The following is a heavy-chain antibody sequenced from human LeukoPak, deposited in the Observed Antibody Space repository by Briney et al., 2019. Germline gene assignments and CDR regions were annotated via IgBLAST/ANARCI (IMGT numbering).Heavy chain of an antibody. CDR2: IRSKAYGGTT. J-gene: IGHJ3*02. CDR1: GFTFGDYA. V-gene: IGHV3-49*04. Sequence: GGSLRLSCTASGFTFGDYAMSWVRQAAGKGLDWVGFIRSKAYGGTTEYAASVKGRFTISRDDSKSIAYLQMNSLKTEDTAVYYCTREGVADNAFDIWGQGTMVTVSS. D-gene: IGHD6-19*01. CDR3: TREGVADNAFDI.